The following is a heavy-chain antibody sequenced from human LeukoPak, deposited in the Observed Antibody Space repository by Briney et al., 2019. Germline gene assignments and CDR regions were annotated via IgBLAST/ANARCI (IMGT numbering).Heavy chain of an antibody. J-gene: IGHJ4*02. CDR2: IIPILGIA. D-gene: IGHD3-10*01. Sequence: GSSVKVSCKAPGGTFSSYAISWVRQAPGQGLEWMGRIIPILGIANYAQKFQGRVTITADKSTSTAYMELSSLRSEDTAVYYCARLYYYGSGRENFDYWGQGTLVTVSS. CDR1: GGTFSSYA. V-gene: IGHV1-69*04. CDR3: ARLYYYGSGRENFDY.